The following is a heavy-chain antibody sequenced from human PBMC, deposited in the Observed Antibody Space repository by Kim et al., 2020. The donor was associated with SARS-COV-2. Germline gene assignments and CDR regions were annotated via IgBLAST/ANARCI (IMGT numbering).Heavy chain of an antibody. V-gene: IGHV3-23*03. CDR2: IYSGGSST. J-gene: IGHJ4*02. D-gene: IGHD4-17*01. CDR3: AKTFGDYGEVAFDY. CDR1: GFTFSSYA. Sequence: GGSLRLSCAASGFTFSSYAMSWVRQAPGKGLEWVSVIYSGGSSTYYADSVKGRFTISRDNSKNTLYLQMNSLRAEDTAVYYCAKTFGDYGEVAFDYWGQGTLVTVSS.